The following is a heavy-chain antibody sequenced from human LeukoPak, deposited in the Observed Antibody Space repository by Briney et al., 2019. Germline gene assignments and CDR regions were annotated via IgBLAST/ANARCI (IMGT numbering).Heavy chain of an antibody. Sequence: WASVKVSCKASGYTFTSYYMHWVRQAPGQGLEWMGIINPSGGSTSYAQKFQGRVTMTRDTSISTAYMELSRLRSDDTAVYYCARPHIPHRYFDLWGRGTLVTVSS. CDR2: INPSGGST. J-gene: IGHJ2*01. D-gene: IGHD2-21*01. CDR3: ARPHIPHRYFDL. V-gene: IGHV1-46*01. CDR1: GYTFTSYY.